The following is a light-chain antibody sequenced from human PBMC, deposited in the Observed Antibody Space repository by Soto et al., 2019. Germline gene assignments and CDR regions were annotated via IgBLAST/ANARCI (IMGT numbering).Light chain of an antibody. Sequence: VMTQSPATLSLSPGESATLSCRASETVISNLAWYQQKTGQPPRLLIYDESNRATGIPDRFSGSGSGTDLNLTISRLEPEDFAVYYCQRRSNWSTTCGQGTKVDIK. J-gene: IGKJ1*01. CDR2: DES. CDR3: QRRSNWSTT. V-gene: IGKV3-11*01. CDR1: ETVISN.